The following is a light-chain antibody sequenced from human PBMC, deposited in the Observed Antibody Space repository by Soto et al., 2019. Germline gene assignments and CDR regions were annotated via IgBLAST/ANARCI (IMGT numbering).Light chain of an antibody. Sequence: DIHMTQSPSSLYASIGDRVTITCRAIQIIDSYLNWYQQKGGKAPKLLIYGVSKLQSGVPPRFSGSGSGTEFTLTITGLQPEDFATYYCQQSYSSPLLAFGGGTKVEIK. CDR2: GVS. CDR3: QQSYSSPLLA. CDR1: QIIDSY. V-gene: IGKV1-39*01. J-gene: IGKJ4*01.